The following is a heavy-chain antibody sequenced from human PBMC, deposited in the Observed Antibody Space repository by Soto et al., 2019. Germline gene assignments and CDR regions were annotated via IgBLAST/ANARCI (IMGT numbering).Heavy chain of an antibody. Sequence: ASVKVSCKASGYTFTSYYMHWVRQAPGQGLEWMGIINPSGGSTSYAQKFQGRFTISRDDSKNTAYLQMNSLESEDTAVYYCSRDDSDWFFNWGRGTLVTSPQ. D-gene: IGHD3-9*01. CDR3: SRDDSDWFFN. CDR2: INPSGGST. CDR1: GYTFTSYY. V-gene: IGHV1-46*03. J-gene: IGHJ4*02.